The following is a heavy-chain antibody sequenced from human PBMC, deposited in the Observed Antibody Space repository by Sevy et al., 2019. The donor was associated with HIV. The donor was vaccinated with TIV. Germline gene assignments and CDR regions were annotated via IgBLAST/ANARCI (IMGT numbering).Heavy chain of an antibody. V-gene: IGHV4-59*08. J-gene: IGHJ4*02. CDR2: IYYNGHI. CDR3: ACENAWSRGYS. Sequence: SETLSLTCTVSGGSITSLYWNWIRQPPGKGLEWIANIYYNGHINYNPSLKSRVTLSLDTSKNQFSLRLSSVTAADTARYYCACENAWSRGYSWGQGTLVTVSS. CDR1: GGSITSLY. D-gene: IGHD6-19*01.